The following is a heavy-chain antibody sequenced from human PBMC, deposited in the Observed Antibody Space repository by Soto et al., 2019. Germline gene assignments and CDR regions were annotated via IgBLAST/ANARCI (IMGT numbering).Heavy chain of an antibody. J-gene: IGHJ5*02. Sequence: QITLKESGPTLVKPTQTLTLTCTFTGFPLTTRGVVVGWIRQPPGKPLECLALIYWDDATRYSPSLKSRLAITKDTSKTQVVLTMSNIDPADTGTYFCAHRTTTVTWWFDPWGQGTLVTVPS. CDR2: IYWDDAT. V-gene: IGHV2-5*02. D-gene: IGHD4-17*01. CDR1: GFPLTTRGVV. CDR3: AHRTTTVTWWFDP.